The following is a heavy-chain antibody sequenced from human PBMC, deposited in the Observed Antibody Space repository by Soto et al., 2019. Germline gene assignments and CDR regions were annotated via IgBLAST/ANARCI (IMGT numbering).Heavy chain of an antibody. J-gene: IGHJ4*02. D-gene: IGHD1-20*01. V-gene: IGHV1-2*04. CDR3: ARSVPKYGYNIYFDY. CDR2: INPNSGGT. CDR1: GYTFTGYY. Sequence: GASVKVSCKASGYTFTGYYMHWVRQAPGQGLEWMGWINPNSGGTNYAQKFQGWVTMTRDTSISTAYMELSRLRSDDTAVYYCARSVPKYGYNIYFDYWGQGTLVTVSS.